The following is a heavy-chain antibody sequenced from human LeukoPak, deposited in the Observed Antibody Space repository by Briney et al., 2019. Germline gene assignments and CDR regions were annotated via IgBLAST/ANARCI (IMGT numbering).Heavy chain of an antibody. V-gene: IGHV3-64*01. CDR3: AKTYGGSYEGVFDS. CDR1: GFTFSSHG. CDR2: ITSNGGTA. Sequence: PGGSLGLSCAASGFTFSSHGMHWVRQAPGKGLEYLAAITSNGGTAYYANSVKGRFTISRDNSRNTLYLQMASLRAEDMAVYYCAKTYGGSYEGVFDSWGQGTLVTVSS. J-gene: IGHJ4*02. D-gene: IGHD1-26*01.